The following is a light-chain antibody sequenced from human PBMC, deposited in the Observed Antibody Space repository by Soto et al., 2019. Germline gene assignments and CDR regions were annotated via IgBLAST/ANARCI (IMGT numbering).Light chain of an antibody. Sequence: DIQMTQSPSSVSASVGDRVTITCRASQGISSWLAWYQKKPGKAPKLLIYAASSLQSGVPSRFSGSGSGTDFTLTISSLQPEDFATYYCQQDNSFPITFGQGTRLEIK. CDR1: QGISSW. J-gene: IGKJ5*01. V-gene: IGKV1D-12*01. CDR3: QQDNSFPIT. CDR2: AAS.